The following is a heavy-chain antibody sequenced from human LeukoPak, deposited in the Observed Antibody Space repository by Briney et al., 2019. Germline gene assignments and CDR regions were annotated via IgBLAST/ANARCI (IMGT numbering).Heavy chain of an antibody. D-gene: IGHD1-1*01. CDR2: IRSKAYGETA. J-gene: IGHJ4*02. V-gene: IGHV3-49*03. CDR1: GFTFGDYA. CDR3: TRDRGAYNLYDY. Sequence: GGSLRLSCTASGFTFGDYAMSWIRQAPGKGLEWVGFIRSKAYGETADYAASVKGRFTISRDDSKAIAYLQMNGLKTEDTAVYHCTRDRGAYNLYDYWGQGTLVTVSS.